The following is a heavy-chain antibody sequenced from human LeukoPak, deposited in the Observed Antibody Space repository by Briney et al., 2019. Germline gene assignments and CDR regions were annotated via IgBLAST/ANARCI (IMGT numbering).Heavy chain of an antibody. Sequence: ASVKVSCKASGYTFTDYYIHWVRQAPGQGLEWMGWINPYSGGTTYAQKFQGRVTMTRNTSISTAYMELSSLRSEDTAVYYCARVPTYYYGSGSYRRNWFDPWGQGTLVTVSS. J-gene: IGHJ5*02. CDR1: GYTFTDYY. D-gene: IGHD3-10*01. CDR3: ARVPTYYYGSGSYRRNWFDP. CDR2: INPYSGGT. V-gene: IGHV1-2*02.